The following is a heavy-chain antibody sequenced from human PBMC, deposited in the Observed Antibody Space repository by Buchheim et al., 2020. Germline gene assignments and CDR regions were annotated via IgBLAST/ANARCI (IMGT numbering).Heavy chain of an antibody. CDR2: IGSSGSAK. Sequence: EVQLVESGGGLVQPGGSLRLSCAASGFSFSSYTMNWVRQAPGKGLGWVSYIGSSGSAKYYADSVKGRFTISRDNAHNSLYLQMNSLRVEDTAVYYCARSRTAGTYYFDYWGQGAL. V-gene: IGHV3-48*01. J-gene: IGHJ4*02. CDR3: ARSRTAGTYYFDY. CDR1: GFSFSSYT. D-gene: IGHD6-19*01.